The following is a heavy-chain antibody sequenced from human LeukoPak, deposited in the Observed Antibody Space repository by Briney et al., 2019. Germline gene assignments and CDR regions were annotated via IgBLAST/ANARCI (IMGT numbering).Heavy chain of an antibody. D-gene: IGHD2-15*01. CDR1: GYTFTSYG. Sequence: ASVKVSCKASGYTFTSYGISWVRQAPGQGLEWMGWISAYNGNTNYAQKLQGRVTMTTDTSTSTAYMELRSLRSDDTAVYYCARDCMGGGSCYGSGFDYWGQGTLVTVSS. CDR3: ARDCMGGGSCYGSGFDY. V-gene: IGHV1-18*01. J-gene: IGHJ4*02. CDR2: ISAYNGNT.